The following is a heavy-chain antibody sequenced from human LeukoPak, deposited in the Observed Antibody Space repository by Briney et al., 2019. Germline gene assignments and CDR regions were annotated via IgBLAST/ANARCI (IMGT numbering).Heavy chain of an antibody. Sequence: PGRSLRLSCAASGFTFDDYAMHWVRQAPGKGLEWVSGITWNSVTIDYADSVKGRFTISRDNAKNSLYLQMNSLRAEDTALYYCAKDMIEYSRGWYYLDYWGQGTLVTVSS. V-gene: IGHV3-9*01. CDR3: AKDMIEYSRGWYYLDY. D-gene: IGHD6-19*01. CDR1: GFTFDDYA. CDR2: ITWNSVTI. J-gene: IGHJ4*02.